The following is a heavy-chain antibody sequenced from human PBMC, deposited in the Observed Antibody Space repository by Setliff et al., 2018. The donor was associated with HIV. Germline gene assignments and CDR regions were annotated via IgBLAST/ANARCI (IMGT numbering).Heavy chain of an antibody. D-gene: IGHD3-22*01. Sequence: ASETLSLTCAVSGYSISSGYYWGWIRQPPGKGLEWIGYIYYTGSTYYNPSLKSRLTISIDTSKNRFSLKLSSVTAADTAVYYCASLNYYDSSGYYPHWGQGTLVTVSS. V-gene: IGHV4-38-2*01. CDR2: IYYTGST. CDR1: GYSISSGYY. J-gene: IGHJ4*02. CDR3: ASLNYYDSSGYYPH.